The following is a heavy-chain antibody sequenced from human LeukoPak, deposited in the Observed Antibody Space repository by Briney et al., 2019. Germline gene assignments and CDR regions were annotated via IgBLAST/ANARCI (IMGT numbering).Heavy chain of an antibody. Sequence: PGRSLRLSCAASGCNFSSYGMHWVRQAPGKGLEWVAVIWYDGSNKYYADSVKGRFTISRDNSKNTLYLQMNSLTADDTAVYYCARGGGSSFDYWGQGTLVTVSS. CDR3: ARGGGSSFDY. D-gene: IGHD6-6*01. V-gene: IGHV3-33*01. J-gene: IGHJ4*02. CDR2: IWYDGSNK. CDR1: GCNFSSYG.